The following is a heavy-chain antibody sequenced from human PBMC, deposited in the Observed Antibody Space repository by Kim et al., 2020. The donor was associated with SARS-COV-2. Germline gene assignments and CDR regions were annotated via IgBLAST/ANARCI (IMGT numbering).Heavy chain of an antibody. Sequence: YYADAVKGRFTISRDNAKNSLYLQMNSLRAEDTAVYYCARDTSSYGFFDYWGQGTLVTVSS. V-gene: IGHV3-11*01. CDR3: ARDTSSYGFFDY. D-gene: IGHD5-18*01. J-gene: IGHJ4*02.